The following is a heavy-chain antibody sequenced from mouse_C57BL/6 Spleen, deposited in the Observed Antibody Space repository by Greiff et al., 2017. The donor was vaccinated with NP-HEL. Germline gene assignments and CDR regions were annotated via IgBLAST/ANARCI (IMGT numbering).Heavy chain of an antibody. CDR3: ARSLAY. Sequence: VQLQQPGAELVKPGASVKLSCKASGYTFTSYWMQWVKQRPGQGLEWIGEIDPSDSYTNYNQKFKGKATLTVDTSSSTAYMQLSSLTSEDSAVYYCARSLAYWGQGTTLTVSS. CDR1: GYTFTSYW. CDR2: IDPSDSYT. J-gene: IGHJ2*01. V-gene: IGHV1-50*01.